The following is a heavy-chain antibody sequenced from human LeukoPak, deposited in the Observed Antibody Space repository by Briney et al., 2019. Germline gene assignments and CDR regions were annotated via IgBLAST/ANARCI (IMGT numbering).Heavy chain of an antibody. Sequence: SETLSLTCTVSGGSISSYYWSWIRQPPGKGLEWIGYIYYSGSTNYNPSLKSRVTISVDTSKNQFSLKLSSVTAADTAVYYCARSLGYDFWSGEYYFDYWGQGTLVTVSS. J-gene: IGHJ4*02. CDR2: IYYSGST. D-gene: IGHD3-3*01. CDR3: ARSLGYDFWSGEYYFDY. V-gene: IGHV4-59*01. CDR1: GGSISSYY.